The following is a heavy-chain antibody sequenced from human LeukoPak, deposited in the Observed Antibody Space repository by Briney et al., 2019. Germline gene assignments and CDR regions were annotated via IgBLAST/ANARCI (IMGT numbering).Heavy chain of an antibody. CDR1: GFTFSDYY. J-gene: IGHJ4*02. CDR2: ISSSGSTV. V-gene: IGHV3-11*04. Sequence: PAGTLSLSCAASGFTFSDYYMSWIRQAPGKGLEWLSYISSSGSTVYYADSVKVRFTVSRDNAKNSLYLHMNSLRAEDTAVYYCAIQMTMIVVVPYFDYWGQGTLVTVSS. CDR3: AIQMTMIVVVPYFDY. D-gene: IGHD3-22*01.